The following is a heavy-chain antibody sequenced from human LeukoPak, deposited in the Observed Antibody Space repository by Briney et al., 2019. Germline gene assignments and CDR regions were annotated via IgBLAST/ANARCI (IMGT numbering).Heavy chain of an antibody. D-gene: IGHD3-22*01. Sequence: ASVKVSCKASGGTFSSYAISWVRHAPGQGLEWMGRIIPIFGTANYAQKFQGRVTITTDESTSTAYMELSSLRSEDTAVYYCASPGYSYYYDSSEFDAFDIWGQGTMVTVSS. J-gene: IGHJ3*02. V-gene: IGHV1-69*05. CDR1: GGTFSSYA. CDR2: IIPIFGTA. CDR3: ASPGYSYYYDSSEFDAFDI.